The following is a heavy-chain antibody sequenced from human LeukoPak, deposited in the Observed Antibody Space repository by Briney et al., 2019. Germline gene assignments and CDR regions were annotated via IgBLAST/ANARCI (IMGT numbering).Heavy chain of an antibody. CDR3: AKDTSNYYGLSRRFDP. CDR1: GFTFSSYA. D-gene: IGHD3-10*01. Sequence: GGSLRLSCAASGFTFSSYAMSWVRQAPGKGLERVSAISGSGGSTYYADSVKGRFTISRDNSKNTLYLQMNSLRAEDTAVYYCAKDTSNYYGLSRRFDPWGQGTLVTVSS. J-gene: IGHJ5*02. V-gene: IGHV3-23*01. CDR2: ISGSGGST.